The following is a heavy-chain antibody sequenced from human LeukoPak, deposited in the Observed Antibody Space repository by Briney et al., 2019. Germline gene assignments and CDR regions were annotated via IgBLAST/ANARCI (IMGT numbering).Heavy chain of an antibody. CDR2: ISGSGADT. D-gene: IGHD6-13*01. CDR1: GFTFSSNA. CDR3: AKDRSSNRYDWFDS. Sequence: GGSLRLSCAASGFTFSSNAVSWVRQAPGKGLEWVSTISGSGADTYYADSVRGGFTISRDNSKNTLYLQMNSLRAEGTAIYYCAKDRSSNRYDWFDSWGQGTLVTVSS. V-gene: IGHV3-23*01. J-gene: IGHJ5*01.